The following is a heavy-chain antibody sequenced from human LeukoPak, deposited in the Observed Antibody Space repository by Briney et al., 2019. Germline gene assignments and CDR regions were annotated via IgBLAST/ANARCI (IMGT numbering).Heavy chain of an antibody. Sequence: SGGSLRLSCAASGFTVSSNNMSWVRQAPGKGLEWVSVIYSGGSTYYADSVKGRFTISRDNSKNTLYLQMNSLRAEDTAVYYCAREASTNAFDIWGQGTMVTVSS. CDR1: GFTVSSNN. J-gene: IGHJ3*02. CDR2: IYSGGST. CDR3: AREASTNAFDI. D-gene: IGHD2-21*01. V-gene: IGHV3-53*01.